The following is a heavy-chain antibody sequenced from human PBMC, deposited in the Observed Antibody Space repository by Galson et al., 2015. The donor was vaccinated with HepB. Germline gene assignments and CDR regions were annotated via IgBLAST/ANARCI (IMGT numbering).Heavy chain of an antibody. CDR2: IIPILGIA. D-gene: IGHD3-22*01. V-gene: IGHV1-69*04. CDR3: AKGSGYYPIFDY. Sequence: SVKVSCKASGGTFSSYAISWVRQAPGQGLEWMGRIIPILGIANYAQKFQGRVTITADKSTSTAYMELSSLRSEDTALYYCAKGSGYYPIFDYWGQGTLVTVSS. J-gene: IGHJ4*02. CDR1: GGTFSSYA.